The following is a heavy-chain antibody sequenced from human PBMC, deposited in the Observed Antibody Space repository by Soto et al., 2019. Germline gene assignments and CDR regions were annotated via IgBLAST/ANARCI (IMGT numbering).Heavy chain of an antibody. D-gene: IGHD3-10*01. Sequence: PGDSLRISCKGSGYSFTSYWIGWVRQMPGKGLEWMGIIYPGDSDTRYSPSFQGQVTISADKSISTAYLQWSSLKASDTAMYYCARLGPAHYGSGTYYGMDVWGQGNTVTVYS. J-gene: IGHJ6*02. CDR2: IYPGDSDT. V-gene: IGHV5-51*01. CDR1: GYSFTSYW. CDR3: ARLGPAHYGSGTYYGMDV.